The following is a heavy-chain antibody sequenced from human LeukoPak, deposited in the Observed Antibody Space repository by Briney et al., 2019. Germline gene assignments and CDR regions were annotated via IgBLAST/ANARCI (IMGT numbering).Heavy chain of an antibody. CDR3: TRQDCSGSSWSYVDY. J-gene: IGHJ4*02. Sequence: PGRSLKLSCAASGFDFSGFYMHWVRQASGRGVEWVVLIRIKPSSYTTVYAASVKGRFTISRDASKNPASLQMNSLKAEDTAVYYCTRQDCSGSSWSYVDYWGQGTLVTVSS. D-gene: IGHD2-15*01. V-gene: IGHV3-73*01. CDR2: IRIKPSSYTT. CDR1: GFDFSGFY.